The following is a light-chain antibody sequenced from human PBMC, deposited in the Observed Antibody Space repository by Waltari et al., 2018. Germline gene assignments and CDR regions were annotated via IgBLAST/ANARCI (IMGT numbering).Light chain of an antibody. Sequence: QSALTQPRSVSGSPGQSVTISCTGTRSDVGGFNYVSWYQQHPGKAPKLMIYDASKRPSGVPDRFSGSKSGNTASLTISGLQAEDEADYYCCSYAGSYTFSVIFGGGTKLTVL. CDR2: DAS. CDR1: RSDVGGFNY. J-gene: IGLJ2*01. CDR3: CSYAGSYTFSVI. V-gene: IGLV2-11*01.